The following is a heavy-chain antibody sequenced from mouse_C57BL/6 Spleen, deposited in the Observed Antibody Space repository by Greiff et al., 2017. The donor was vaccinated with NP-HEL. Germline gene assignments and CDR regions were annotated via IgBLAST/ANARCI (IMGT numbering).Heavy chain of an antibody. CDR3: ARPNPSSYYWYFDV. J-gene: IGHJ1*03. V-gene: IGHV3-6*01. D-gene: IGHD1-1*01. CDR1: GYSITSGYY. Sequence: EVKLVESGPGLVKPSQSLSLTCSVTGYSITSGYYWNWIRQFPGNKLEWMGYISYDGSNNYNPSLKNRISITRDTSKNQFFLKLNSVTTEDTATYYCARPNPSSYYWYFDVWGTGTTVTVSS. CDR2: ISYDGSN.